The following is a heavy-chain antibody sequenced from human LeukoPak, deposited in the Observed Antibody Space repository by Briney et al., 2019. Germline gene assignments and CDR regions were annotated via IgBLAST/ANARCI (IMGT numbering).Heavy chain of an antibody. Sequence: SETLSLTCTVSGDSFSTFYWSWIRQPPGKGLEWIGYFYYSVSTNYDPSLKSRVTISVDASKNQFSLALRSVTAADTAVYYCARLGPHSKYNWFDPWGQGTLVTVSS. CDR3: ARLGPHSKYNWFDP. CDR2: FYYSVST. CDR1: GDSFSTFY. J-gene: IGHJ5*02. V-gene: IGHV4-59*08. D-gene: IGHD3-10*01.